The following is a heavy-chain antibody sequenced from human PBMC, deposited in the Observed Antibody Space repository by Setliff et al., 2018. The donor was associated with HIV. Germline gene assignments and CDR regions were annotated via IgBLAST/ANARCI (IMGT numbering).Heavy chain of an antibody. J-gene: IGHJ4*01. Sequence: GASVKVSCKASGYTFTTYSIHWVRQAPGQSLEWMGWINVGKGDTKYSQELQGRITLTTDTSANTAYMELSSLRSDDTAVYFCARGALLAVFDFDHWGRGTQVTVSS. CDR3: ARGALLAVFDFDH. D-gene: IGHD1-26*01. CDR1: GYTFTTYS. CDR2: INVGKGDT. V-gene: IGHV1-3*01.